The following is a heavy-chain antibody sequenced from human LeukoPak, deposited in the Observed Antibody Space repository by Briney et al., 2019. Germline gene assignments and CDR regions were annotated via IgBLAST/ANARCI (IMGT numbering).Heavy chain of an antibody. CDR3: ARGATGPYDILTLGDY. D-gene: IGHD3-9*01. CDR1: GYTFTGYY. J-gene: IGHJ4*02. Sequence: GASVKVSCKASGYTFTGYYMHWVRQAPGQGLEWMGWINPNSGGTNYAQKFQGRITMTRDTSISTAYMELSRLRSDDTAVYYCARGATGPYDILTLGDYWGQGTLVTVSS. V-gene: IGHV1-2*02. CDR2: INPNSGGT.